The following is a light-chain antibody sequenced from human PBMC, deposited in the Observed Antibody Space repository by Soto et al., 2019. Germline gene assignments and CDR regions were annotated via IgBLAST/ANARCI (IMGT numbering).Light chain of an antibody. CDR2: DVN. CDR1: SSDVDGYNY. CDR3: SSFTISRNTVI. V-gene: IGLV2-14*01. Sequence: QSPLTQPASVSGSPGQSITISCTGTSSDVDGYNYVSWYQYHPGKAPKLMIYDVNNRPSGVSNRFSGSKSGNTASLTISGLQAEDEADYYCSSFTISRNTVIFGGGTKVTVL. J-gene: IGLJ2*01.